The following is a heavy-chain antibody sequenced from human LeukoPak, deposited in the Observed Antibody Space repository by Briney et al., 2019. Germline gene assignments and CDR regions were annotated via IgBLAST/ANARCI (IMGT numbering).Heavy chain of an antibody. CDR2: IRYDGSNK. CDR1: GFTFSSYG. Sequence: PGGSLRLSCAASGFTFSSYGMHWVRQAPGKGLEWVAFIRYDGSNKYYADSVKDRFTISRDNSKNTLYLQMNSLRAEDTAVYYCAKDLRLGAGYYFDYWGQGTLVTVSS. V-gene: IGHV3-30*02. D-gene: IGHD3-10*02. J-gene: IGHJ4*02. CDR3: AKDLRLGAGYYFDY.